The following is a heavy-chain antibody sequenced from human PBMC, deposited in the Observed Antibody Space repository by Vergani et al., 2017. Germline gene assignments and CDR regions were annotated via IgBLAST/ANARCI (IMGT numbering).Heavy chain of an antibody. CDR2: IYWNDDK. D-gene: IGHD3-10*01. Sequence: QITLKESGPTLVKPTQTLTLTCTFSGFSLSTTGVGVGWIRQPPGKALEWLALIYWNDDKRYSPSLRIRLTITKDTSKNPVVLTLTNLGPVDTGTYYCAHGRISMRGIIMFHPYFFDYWCQGTLVTVSS. V-gene: IGHV2-5*01. J-gene: IGHJ4*02. CDR3: AHGRISMRGIIMFHPYFFDY. CDR1: GFSLSTTGVG.